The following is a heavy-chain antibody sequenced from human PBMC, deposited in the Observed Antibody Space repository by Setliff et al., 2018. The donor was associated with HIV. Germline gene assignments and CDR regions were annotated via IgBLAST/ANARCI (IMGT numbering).Heavy chain of an antibody. J-gene: IGHJ5*01. Sequence: KPSETLSLTCSVSGAFTTSSLYSWGWFRQSPGKGLEWIGTIFYSGTTTYNPSLKSRITISVDTSKKEFSLNLSSLNAADTAVFYCARGRYSYGPGWFDSWAQGAVVTVSS. CDR2: IFYSGTT. CDR3: ARGRYSYGPGWFDS. CDR1: GAFTTSSLYS. D-gene: IGHD5-18*01. V-gene: IGHV4-39*07.